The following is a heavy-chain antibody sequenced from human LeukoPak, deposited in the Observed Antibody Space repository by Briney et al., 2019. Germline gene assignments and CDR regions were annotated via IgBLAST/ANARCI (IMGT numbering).Heavy chain of an antibody. Sequence: ASVKVSCKASGYTFTSYGISWVRQAPGQGLEWMGWIGAYNGNTNYAQKLQGRVAMTTDTSTSTAYMELRSLRSDDTAVYYCARDRLIVVDIVVVPAAMIPYYYYGMDVWGQGTTVTVSS. CDR1: GYTFTSYG. D-gene: IGHD2-2*01. V-gene: IGHV1-18*01. CDR3: ARDRLIVVDIVVVPAAMIPYYYYGMDV. CDR2: IGAYNGNT. J-gene: IGHJ6*02.